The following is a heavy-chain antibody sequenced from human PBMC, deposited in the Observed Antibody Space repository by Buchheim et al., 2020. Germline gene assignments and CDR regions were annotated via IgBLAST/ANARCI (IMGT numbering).Heavy chain of an antibody. Sequence: QVQLQLWGAGLLKPSETLSLTCAVYGGSFSDYYWKWIRQPPGKGLEWIGEINHSGSTNYNPSLKSRVTISIDTSKNQFPLKVSSVTAADMGVYYCAGGGGAAVVAEYYYGMDVWGQGTT. CDR1: GGSFSDYY. J-gene: IGHJ6*02. V-gene: IGHV4-34*01. D-gene: IGHD2-15*01. CDR3: AGGGGAAVVAEYYYGMDV. CDR2: INHSGST.